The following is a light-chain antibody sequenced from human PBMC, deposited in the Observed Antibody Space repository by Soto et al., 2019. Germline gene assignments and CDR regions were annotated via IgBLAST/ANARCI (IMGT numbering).Light chain of an antibody. CDR1: SSNVGLFND. V-gene: IGLV2-14*03. CDR2: DDS. J-gene: IGLJ2*01. CDR3: CSYTTLSAVV. Sequence: QSALTQPASVSGSPGQSITISCAGASSNVGLFNDVYWYQQHPGKAPKLIVYDDSNRPSGVSNRFSGSKSGNTASLTISGHHAEDEADYCCCSYTTLSAVVFGGGTKVTVL.